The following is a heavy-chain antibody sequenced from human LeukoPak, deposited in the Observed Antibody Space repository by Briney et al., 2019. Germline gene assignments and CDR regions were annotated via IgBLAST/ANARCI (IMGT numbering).Heavy chain of an antibody. J-gene: IGHJ3*02. CDR2: ISGSGSKT. CDR3: VKEPRGYSFSFDI. Sequence: GGSLRLSCAASGFTFSTCAINWVRQAPGKGLEWVSAISGSGSKTFYADSVKGRFTISRDNPKNTLYLQMDSLRPEDTAVYYCVKEPRGYSFSFDIWGQGTMVTVSS. D-gene: IGHD5-18*01. V-gene: IGHV3-23*01. CDR1: GFTFSTCA.